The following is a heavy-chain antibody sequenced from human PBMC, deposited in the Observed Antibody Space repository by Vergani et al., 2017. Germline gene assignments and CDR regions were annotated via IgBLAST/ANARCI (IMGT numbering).Heavy chain of an antibody. Sequence: EVQLVQSGAEVKKPGESLRISCKGSGYSFTSYWISWVRQMPGKGLEWMGRIDPSDSYTNYSPSFQGHVTISADKSISTAYLQWSSLKASDTAMYYCARTHYYGSGTLGSNYYYYMDVWGKGTTVTVSS. V-gene: IGHV5-10-1*03. J-gene: IGHJ6*03. CDR1: GYSFTSYW. CDR3: ARTHYYGSGTLGSNYYYYMDV. D-gene: IGHD3-10*01. CDR2: IDPSDSYT.